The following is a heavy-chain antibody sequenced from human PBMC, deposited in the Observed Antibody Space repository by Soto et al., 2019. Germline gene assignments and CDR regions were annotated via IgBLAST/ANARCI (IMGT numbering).Heavy chain of an antibody. CDR3: ARKSNGVDV. CDR2: IWKDGSNE. V-gene: IGHV3-33*01. Sequence: QVQLVESGGGVVQPGRSLRLSCAASGFTFSNYAMHWVRQSPGKGLEWVSGIWKDGSNEYYADTVKDRFTISRDNSKNTVYLQMSGLRDEDTAVYYCARKSNGVDVWGQGTTVTVSS. CDR1: GFTFSNYA. J-gene: IGHJ6*02.